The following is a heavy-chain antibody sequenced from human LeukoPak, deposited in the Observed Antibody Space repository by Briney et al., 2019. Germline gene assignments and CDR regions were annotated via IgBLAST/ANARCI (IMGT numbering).Heavy chain of an antibody. J-gene: IGHJ4*02. CDR2: IKQDGSEK. V-gene: IGHV3-7*01. D-gene: IGHD3-10*01. CDR1: GFTFDDYG. Sequence: GGSLRLSCAASGFTFDDYGMSWVRQAPGKGLEWVANIKQDGSEKYYVDSVKGRFTISRDNAKNSLYLQMNSLRAEDTAVYYCAREIMYGSAYDYWGQGTLVTV. CDR3: AREIMYGSAYDY.